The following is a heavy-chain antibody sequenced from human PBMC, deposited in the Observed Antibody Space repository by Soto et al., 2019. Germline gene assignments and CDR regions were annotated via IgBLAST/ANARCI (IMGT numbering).Heavy chain of an antibody. Sequence: PGESLKISCAGFGYTFNTYWIGWVRQIPGEGLEWMGIIHPGDSDTRYSPSFQGQVTISADSSINTAYLQWRSLKASDTALYYCARHTNGYNPLDYWGQGTLVTVSS. J-gene: IGHJ4*02. CDR1: GYTFNTYW. V-gene: IGHV5-51*01. CDR2: IHPGDSDT. CDR3: ARHTNGYNPLDY. D-gene: IGHD5-12*01.